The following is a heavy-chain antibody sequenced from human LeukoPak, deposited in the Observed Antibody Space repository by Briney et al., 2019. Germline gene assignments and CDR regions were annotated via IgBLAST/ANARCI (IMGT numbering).Heavy chain of an antibody. CDR2: IYYSGST. J-gene: IGHJ3*02. CDR3: ALAYSDAFDI. D-gene: IGHD3-16*01. Sequence: SETLSLTCTVSGGSISSYYWSWIRQPPGKGPEWIGYIYYSGSTNYNPSLKSRVTISVDTSKNQFSLKLSSVTAADTAVYYCALAYSDAFDIWGQGTMVTVSS. V-gene: IGHV4-59*01. CDR1: GGSISSYY.